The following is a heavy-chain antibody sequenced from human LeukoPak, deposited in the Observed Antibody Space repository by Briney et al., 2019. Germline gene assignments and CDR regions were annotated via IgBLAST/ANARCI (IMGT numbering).Heavy chain of an antibody. Sequence: PGGSLRLSCAASGFTFSSYGMHWVRQAPGKGLEWVAVISYDGSNKYYADSVKGRFTISRDNSKNTLYLQMNSLRAEDTAVYYCARAWGGYYYDSSGYYDYWGQGTLVTVSS. V-gene: IGHV3-30*19. CDR1: GFTFSSYG. D-gene: IGHD3-22*01. J-gene: IGHJ4*02. CDR2: ISYDGSNK. CDR3: ARAWGGYYYDSSGYYDY.